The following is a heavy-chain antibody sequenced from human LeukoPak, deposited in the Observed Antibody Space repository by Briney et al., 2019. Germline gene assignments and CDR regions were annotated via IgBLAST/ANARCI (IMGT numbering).Heavy chain of an antibody. J-gene: IGHJ6*03. CDR2: ISYDGSNK. CDR1: GLTFSSYA. D-gene: IGHD2-21*01. V-gene: IGHV3-30*01. Sequence: GRSLRLSCAASGLTFSSYAMNWARQAPGKGPEWVAAISYDGSNKFYGDSVKGRFTISRDDSKNTLYLQMNSLRPEDTAVYYCTRAIAYYYSMDVWGKGTTATVSS. CDR3: TRAIAYYYSMDV.